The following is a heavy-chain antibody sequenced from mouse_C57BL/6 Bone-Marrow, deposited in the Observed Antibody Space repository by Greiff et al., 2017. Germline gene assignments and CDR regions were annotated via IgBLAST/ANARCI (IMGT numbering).Heavy chain of an antibody. Sequence: QVQLQQPGAELVMPGASVKLSCKASGYTFTSYWMHWVKQRPGQGLEWIGEIDPSDSYTNYNQKFKGKSTLTVDTSSSTAYMQLSSLTSEDSAVYYCAAGLRRWTGCAYWGQGTLVTVSA. V-gene: IGHV1-69*01. D-gene: IGHD2-4*01. J-gene: IGHJ3*01. CDR1: GYTFTSYW. CDR3: AAGLRRWTGCAY. CDR2: IDPSDSYT.